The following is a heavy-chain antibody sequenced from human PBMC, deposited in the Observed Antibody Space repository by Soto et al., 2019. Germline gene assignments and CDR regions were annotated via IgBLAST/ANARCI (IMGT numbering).Heavy chain of an antibody. D-gene: IGHD3-10*01. CDR3: ASMEGPLGQHGSGSPPRYRRLDP. V-gene: IGHV4-39*01. CDR1: GGSVSSSSFF. CDR2: LYNTGST. Sequence: SETLSLTCTVSGGSVSSSSFFWVWIRQPPGKGLEWIGTLYNTGSTDYNPSLESRVTISVDTSKNQFSLKLSSVTAADTAMYHCASMEGPLGQHGSGSPPRYRRLDPWGQGTLVTVSS. J-gene: IGHJ5*02.